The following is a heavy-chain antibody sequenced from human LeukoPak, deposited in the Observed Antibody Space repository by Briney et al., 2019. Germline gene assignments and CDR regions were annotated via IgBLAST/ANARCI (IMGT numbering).Heavy chain of an antibody. CDR2: IYYSGNT. CDR3: ASHRIPAALASAFDY. D-gene: IGHD2-2*01. Sequence: PSETLSLTCTVSGRSISSSSYYGDWIRQPPGKGLEWIGAIYYSGNTNYNPSLKSRVTISVDTSKNQFSLKLSSVTAADTAVYYCASHRIPAALASAFDYWGQGTLVTVSS. V-gene: IGHV4-39*01. CDR1: GRSISSSSYY. J-gene: IGHJ4*02.